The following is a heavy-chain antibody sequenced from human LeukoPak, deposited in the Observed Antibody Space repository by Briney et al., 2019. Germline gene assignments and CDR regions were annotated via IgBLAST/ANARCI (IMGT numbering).Heavy chain of an antibody. CDR1: GYTFTSYY. Sequence: APVKVSCKASGYTFTSYYMHWVRQAPGQGLEWMGIINPSGGSTSYAQKFQGRVTMTRDTSTSTVYMELSSLRSEDTAVYYCASNLKAGYSSSWYDDAFDIWGQGTMVTVSS. CDR3: ASNLKAGYSSSWYDDAFDI. J-gene: IGHJ3*02. D-gene: IGHD6-13*01. V-gene: IGHV1-46*01. CDR2: INPSGGST.